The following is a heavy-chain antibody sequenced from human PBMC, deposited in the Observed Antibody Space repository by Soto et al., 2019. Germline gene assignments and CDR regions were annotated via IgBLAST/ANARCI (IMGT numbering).Heavy chain of an antibody. CDR2: IYFSGST. Sequence: QVQLQESGPGLVKPSQTLSLTCAVSGGSISNGGYYWSWIHQHPGKGLEWIGSIYFSGSTYYNPSLKSRVTISVATPKNQFSLKLSSVTAADTAMYYCARDRHSQQPNHRWGGGYMDVWGKGTTVTVSS. J-gene: IGHJ6*03. D-gene: IGHD6-13*01. CDR1: GGSISNGGYY. CDR3: ARDRHSQQPNHRWGGGYMDV. V-gene: IGHV4-31*11.